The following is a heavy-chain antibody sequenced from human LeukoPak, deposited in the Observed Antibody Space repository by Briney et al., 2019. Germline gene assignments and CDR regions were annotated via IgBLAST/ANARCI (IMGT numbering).Heavy chain of an antibody. CDR3: ARDRGSSSFYAFDI. J-gene: IGHJ3*02. Sequence: PGRSLRLSCAASGFTFSSYAMHWVRQAPGKGLEWVAVISYDGSNKYYADSVKGRFTISRDNSKNTLYLQMNSLRAEDTAVYYCARDRGSSSFYAFDIWGQGTMVTVSS. CDR2: ISYDGSNK. V-gene: IGHV3-30-3*01. D-gene: IGHD6-13*01. CDR1: GFTFSSYA.